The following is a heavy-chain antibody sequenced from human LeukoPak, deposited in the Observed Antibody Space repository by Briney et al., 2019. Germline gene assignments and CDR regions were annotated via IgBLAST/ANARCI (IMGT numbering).Heavy chain of an antibody. V-gene: IGHV3-23*01. CDR2: ISGSGGST. D-gene: IGHD3-10*01. J-gene: IGHJ6*02. CDR3: AKGSDRGVYYYGMGV. CDR1: GFTFSSYA. Sequence: GGSLRLSCAASGFTFSSYAMSWVRQAPGKGLEWVSAISGSGGSTYYADSVKGRFTISRDNSKNTLYLQMNSLRAEDTAVYYCAKGSDRGVYYYGMGVWGQGTTVTVSS.